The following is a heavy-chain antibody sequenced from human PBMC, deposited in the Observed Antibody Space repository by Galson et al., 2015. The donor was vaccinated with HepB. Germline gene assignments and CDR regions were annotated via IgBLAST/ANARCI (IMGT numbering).Heavy chain of an antibody. J-gene: IGHJ6*02. D-gene: IGHD1-26*01. CDR3: AKDPPVKGIVGGAYYYGMDF. Sequence: SLRLSCAASGFTFRNYAIHWVRQAPGKGLEWVAVISYDGISNKCYADSVKGRFTISRDNSKNMLYLQMNSLRAEDTAVYYCAKDPPVKGIVGGAYYYGMDFWGQGTTVTVSS. V-gene: IGHV3-30-3*01. CDR1: GFTFRNYA. CDR2: ISYDGISNK.